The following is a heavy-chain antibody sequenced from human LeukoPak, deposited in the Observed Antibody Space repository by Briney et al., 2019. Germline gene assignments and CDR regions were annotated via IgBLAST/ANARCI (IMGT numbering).Heavy chain of an antibody. CDR3: AKLRGD. J-gene: IGHJ4*02. Sequence: GGSLRLSCAGSGFIFNNNAMHWVRQPPGKGLEWVSAISGSGGSTYYADSVKGRFTISRDNSKNTLYLQMNSLRAEDTAVYYCAKLRGDWGQGTLVTVSS. CDR1: GFIFNNNA. V-gene: IGHV3-23*01. CDR2: ISGSGGST. D-gene: IGHD3-3*01.